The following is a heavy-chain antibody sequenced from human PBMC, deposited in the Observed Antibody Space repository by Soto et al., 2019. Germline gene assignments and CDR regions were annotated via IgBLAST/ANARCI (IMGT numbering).Heavy chain of an antibody. CDR2: ISGSGGST. D-gene: IGHD6-13*01. V-gene: IGHV3-23*01. J-gene: IGHJ6*03. CDR3: AKFWYVGEPTAGDEHYYMDV. Sequence: GGSLRLSCAASGFTFSSYAMSWVRQAPGKGLEWVSAISGSGGSTYYADSVKGRFTISRDNSKNTLYLQMNSLRAEDTAVYYCAKFWYVGEPTAGDEHYYMDVWGKGTAVTVSS. CDR1: GFTFSSYA.